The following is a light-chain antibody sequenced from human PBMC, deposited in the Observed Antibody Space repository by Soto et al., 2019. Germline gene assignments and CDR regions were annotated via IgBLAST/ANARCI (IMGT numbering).Light chain of an antibody. CDR3: AAWDDALSGVL. V-gene: IGLV1-47*01. Sequence: QSVLTQPPSASGSPGQRVTISCSGSSSNIGNNYVFWYHQLPGAAPKLLTYRNNQRPSGVPDRCSSSKSGTSASLAITGLRSEDEADYDCAAWDDALSGVLFGGGTKLTVL. CDR1: SSNIGNNY. J-gene: IGLJ2*01. CDR2: RNN.